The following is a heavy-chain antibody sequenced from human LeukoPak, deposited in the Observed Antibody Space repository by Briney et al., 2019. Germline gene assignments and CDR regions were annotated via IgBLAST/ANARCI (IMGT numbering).Heavy chain of an antibody. D-gene: IGHD3-22*01. CDR2: IYYSGST. V-gene: IGHV4-31*03. J-gene: IGHJ4*02. Sequence: TASETLSLTCTVSGDSISSGGYYWSWIRQHPGKGLEWIGYIYYSGSTYYNPSLKSRVTISVDTSKNQFSLKLSSVTAADTAVYYCARETTALVVITRRYFDYWGQGTLVTVSS. CDR1: GDSISSGGYY. CDR3: ARETTALVVITRRYFDY.